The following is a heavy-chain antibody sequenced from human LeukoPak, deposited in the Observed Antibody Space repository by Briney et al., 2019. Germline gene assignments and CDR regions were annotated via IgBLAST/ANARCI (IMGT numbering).Heavy chain of an antibody. J-gene: IGHJ5*02. D-gene: IGHD6-13*01. CDR3: ARDQDSSSSNWFDP. CDR2: IYYSGST. Sequence: SETLSLTCTVSGGSISSYYWSWIRQPPGKGLEWIGYIYYSGSTNYNPSLKSRVTISVDTSKNQFSLKLSSVTAADTAVYYCARDQDSSSSNWFDPWGQGTLVTVSS. CDR1: GGSISSYY. V-gene: IGHV4-59*12.